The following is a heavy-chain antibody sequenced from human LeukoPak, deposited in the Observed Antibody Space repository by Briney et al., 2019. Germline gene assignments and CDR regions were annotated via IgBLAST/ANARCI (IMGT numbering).Heavy chain of an antibody. CDR2: IFHSGRT. V-gene: IGHV4-4*02. CDR1: GDSISSGNW. J-gene: IGHJ4*02. CDR3: ARGAPDPPQYYFDY. Sequence: PSETLSLTCAVSGDSISSGNWWSWVRQPPGKGLEWVGEIFHSGRTNYGPSLKSRVTISVDKSKNQFSLKLNSVTAADTAVYYCARGAPDPPQYYFDYWGQGTLVTVSS.